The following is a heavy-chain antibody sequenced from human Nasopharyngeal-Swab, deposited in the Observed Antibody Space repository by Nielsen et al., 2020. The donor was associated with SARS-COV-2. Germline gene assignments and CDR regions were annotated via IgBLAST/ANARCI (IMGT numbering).Heavy chain of an antibody. CDR2: ISSSSSYT. CDR1: GFTFSDYY. Sequence: GESLKISCAASGFTFSDYYMSWIRQAPGKGLEWVSYISSSSSYTNYADSVKGRFTISRDNAKNSLYLQMNSLRAEDTAVYYCARVNREYCSGGSCYYYYMDVWGKGTTVTVSS. D-gene: IGHD2-15*01. J-gene: IGHJ6*03. V-gene: IGHV3-11*06. CDR3: ARVNREYCSGGSCYYYYMDV.